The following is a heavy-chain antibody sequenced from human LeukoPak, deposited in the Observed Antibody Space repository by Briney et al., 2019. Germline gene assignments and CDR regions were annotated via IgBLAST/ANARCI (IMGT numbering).Heavy chain of an antibody. J-gene: IGHJ4*02. CDR2: ISWNSGDI. CDR3: ANTNGFRPAFDY. Sequence: GRSLRLSCAASGFTFDDYAMHWVRQAPGKGLEWVSGISWNSGDIDYADFVKGRFTISRDNAKNSLYLQMNSLRAEDTTLYYYANTNGFRPAFDYRGQETLGTVS. CDR1: GFTFDDYA. D-gene: IGHD2-15*01. V-gene: IGHV3-9*01.